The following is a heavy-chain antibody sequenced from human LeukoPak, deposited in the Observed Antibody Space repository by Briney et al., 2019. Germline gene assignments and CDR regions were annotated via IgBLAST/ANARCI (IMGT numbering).Heavy chain of an antibody. CDR3: ARVGDHYHWYLDL. V-gene: IGHV3-23*01. J-gene: IGHJ2*01. Sequence: GGSLRLSCAASGFTFGNYVMNWVRQAPGKGPEWVSSIVSYGAVTYYAESLKGRFTISRDTSKNTLFLHMNNLRVEDTAVYFCARVGDHYHWYLDLWGRGTLVSVSS. CDR1: GFTFGNYV. D-gene: IGHD3-10*01. CDR2: IVSYGAVT.